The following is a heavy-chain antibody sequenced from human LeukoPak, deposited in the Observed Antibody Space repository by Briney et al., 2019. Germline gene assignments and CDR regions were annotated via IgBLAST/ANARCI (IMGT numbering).Heavy chain of an antibody. D-gene: IGHD3-22*01. CDR3: ARDWDYYDSSGYQPVA. V-gene: IGHV1-2*06. CDR2: INPNSGGT. J-gene: IGHJ5*02. Sequence: ASVKVSCKASGYTFTGYYMHWVRQAPGQGLEWMGRINPNSGGTNYAQKFQGRVTMTRDTSISTAYMELSRLRSDYTAVYYCARDWDYYDSSGYQPVAWGQGTLVTVSS. CDR1: GYTFTGYY.